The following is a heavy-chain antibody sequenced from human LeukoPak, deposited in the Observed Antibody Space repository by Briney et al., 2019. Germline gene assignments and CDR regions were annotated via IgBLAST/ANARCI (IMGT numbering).Heavy chain of an antibody. CDR2: IKQDGSEK. CDR3: ARERYCSSTSCEHYYYYYYMDV. V-gene: IGHV3-7*01. CDR1: GFTFSSYW. Sequence: GGSLRLSCAASGFTFSSYWMSWVRQAPGKGLEWVANIKQDGSEKYYVDSVKGRFTISRDNAKNSLYLQMNSLRAEDTAVYYCARERYCSSTSCEHYYYYYYMDVWGKGTTVTVS. D-gene: IGHD2-2*01. J-gene: IGHJ6*03.